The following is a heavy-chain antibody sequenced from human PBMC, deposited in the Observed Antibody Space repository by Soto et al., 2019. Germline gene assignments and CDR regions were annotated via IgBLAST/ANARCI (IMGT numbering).Heavy chain of an antibody. V-gene: IGHV1-3*01. J-gene: IGHJ5*02. D-gene: IGHD3-3*01. CDR3: ARDLITIFGVVGGKTYNWFDP. Sequence: ASVKVSCKASGYTFTSYAMHWVRQAPGQRLEWMGWINAGNGNTKYSQKFQGRVTITRDTSASTAYMELSSLGSEDTAVYYCARDLITIFGVVGGKTYNWFDPWGQGTLVTVSS. CDR1: GYTFTSYA. CDR2: INAGNGNT.